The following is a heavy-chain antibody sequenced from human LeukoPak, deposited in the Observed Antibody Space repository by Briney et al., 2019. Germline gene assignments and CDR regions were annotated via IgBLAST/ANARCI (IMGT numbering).Heavy chain of an antibody. V-gene: IGHV1-18*01. J-gene: IGHJ6*03. CDR1: GYTFTSYG. D-gene: IGHD6-6*01. CDR2: ISAYNGDT. CDR3: AREGLRSIAARRGTRDYMGV. Sequence: ASVTVSCKASGYTFTSYGVNWVRQAPGQGLEWMGWISAYNGDTNYAQKFQGRVTMTTDTSTSTVYMELRSLRADETGVYYCAREGLRSIAARRGTRDYMGVWGKGTTVIVSS.